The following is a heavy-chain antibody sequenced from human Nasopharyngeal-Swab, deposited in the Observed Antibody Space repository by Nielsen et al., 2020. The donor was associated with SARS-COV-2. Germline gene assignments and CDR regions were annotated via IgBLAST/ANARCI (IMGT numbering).Heavy chain of an antibody. V-gene: IGHV3-53*01. CDR1: GFTVSSNY. CDR3: AGSSSWYTTRHDY. CDR2: IYSGGST. Sequence: GESLKISCAASGFTVSSNYMSWVRQAPGKGLEWVSVIYSGGSTYYADSVEGRFTISRDNSKNTLYLQMNSLRAEDTAVYYCAGSSSWYTTRHDYWGQGTLVTVSS. J-gene: IGHJ4*02. D-gene: IGHD6-13*01.